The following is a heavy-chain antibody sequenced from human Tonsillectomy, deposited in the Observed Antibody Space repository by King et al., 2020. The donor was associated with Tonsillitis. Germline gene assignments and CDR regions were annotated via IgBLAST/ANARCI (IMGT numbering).Heavy chain of an antibody. CDR2: INPNSGGT. CDR3: ARGIRAPLMYSIGWYVLDY. D-gene: IGHD6-19*01. V-gene: IGHV1-2*04. Sequence: VQLVESGAEVKKPGASVKVSCKASGYTFTGYYMHWVRQAPGQGLEWMGWINPNSGGTNYAQKFQGLVTMTRDTSISTAYMEVSRLSSDDTAVYYCARGIRAPLMYSIGWYVLDYWGQGTLVTVSS. CDR1: GYTFTGYY. J-gene: IGHJ4*02.